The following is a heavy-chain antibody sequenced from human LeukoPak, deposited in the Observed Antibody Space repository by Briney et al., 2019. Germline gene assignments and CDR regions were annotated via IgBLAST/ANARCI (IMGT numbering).Heavy chain of an antibody. V-gene: IGHV1-69*05. J-gene: IGHJ4*02. CDR1: GGTFSSYA. Sequence: ASVKVSCKASGGTFSSYAISWVRQAPGQGLEWMGGIIPIFGTANYAQKFQGRVTITTGESTSTAYMELSSLRSEDTAVYYCARSSPYYDFWSGYYTYFDYWGQGTLVTVSS. CDR3: ARSSPYYDFWSGYYTYFDY. D-gene: IGHD3-3*01. CDR2: IIPIFGTA.